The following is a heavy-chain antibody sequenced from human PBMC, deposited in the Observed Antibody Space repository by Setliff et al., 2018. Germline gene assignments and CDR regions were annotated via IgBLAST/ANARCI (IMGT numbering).Heavy chain of an antibody. J-gene: IGHJ4*02. V-gene: IGHV4-30-4*08. CDR3: AREKGPYYDSSGYYPYFDY. CDR1: GGSISSGDYY. D-gene: IGHD3-22*01. Sequence: PSETLSLTCTVSGGSISSGDYYWSWIRQPPGKGLEWIGYIYYSGSTYYNPSLKSRVTISVDTSKNQISLRLSSVTAADTAVYYCAREKGPYYDSSGYYPYFDYWGQGTLVTVSS. CDR2: IYYSGST.